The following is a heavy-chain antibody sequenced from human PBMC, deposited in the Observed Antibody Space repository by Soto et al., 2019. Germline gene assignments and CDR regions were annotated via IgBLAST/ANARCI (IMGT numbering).Heavy chain of an antibody. J-gene: IGHJ6*02. V-gene: IGHV4-59*12. CDR2: IYHSGST. D-gene: IGHD6-6*01. CDR3: ARATSSFMHV. Sequence: QVQLQESGPGLVKPPETLSLTCSVSGDSISGYYWSWIRQPTGKGMEWIGYIYHSGSTYYNPSLKSRVTLSVDTSTNQFSLKLRSLTAADTAVYYCARATSSFMHVWGQGTTVTVSS. CDR1: GDSISGYY.